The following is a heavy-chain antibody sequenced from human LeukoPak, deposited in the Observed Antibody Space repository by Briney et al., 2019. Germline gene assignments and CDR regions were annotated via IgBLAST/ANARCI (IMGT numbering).Heavy chain of an antibody. CDR2: ISGSGGST. CDR3: AKDECTVGGVIVPDTFDY. D-gene: IGHD3-16*02. CDR1: GFTFSSYA. Sequence: GGSLRLSCAASGFTFSSYAMSWVRQAPGKGLEWVSAISGSGGSTYYADSVKGRFTISRDNSKNTLYLQLNSLRAEDTAVYYCAKDECTVGGVIVPDTFDYWGQGTLVTVSS. V-gene: IGHV3-23*01. J-gene: IGHJ4*02.